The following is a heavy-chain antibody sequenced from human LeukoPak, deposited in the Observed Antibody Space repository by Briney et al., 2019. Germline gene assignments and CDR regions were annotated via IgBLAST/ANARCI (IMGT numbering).Heavy chain of an antibody. CDR3: AKELAAAGTIDY. J-gene: IGHJ4*02. V-gene: IGHV4-34*01. CDR1: GGSFSGYY. D-gene: IGHD6-13*01. CDR2: INHSGST. Sequence: PSETLSLTCAVYGGSFSGYYWSWIRQPPGKGLEWIGEINHSGSTNYNPSLKSRVTISVDTPKNQFSLKLSSVTAADTAVYYCAKELAAAGTIDYWGQGTLVTVSS.